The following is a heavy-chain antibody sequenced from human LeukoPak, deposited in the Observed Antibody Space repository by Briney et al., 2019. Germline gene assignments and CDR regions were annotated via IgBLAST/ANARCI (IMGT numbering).Heavy chain of an antibody. CDR3: AREYYYGSGSFDY. J-gene: IGHJ4*02. D-gene: IGHD3-10*01. V-gene: IGHV3-48*03. Sequence: GGSLRLSCAASGFTFSSYEMNWVRQAPGKGLEWVSYISSSGSTIYYADSVKGRFTISRDNAKNSLYLQMNSLRAEDTAVYYCAREYYYGSGSFDYWAREPWSPSPQ. CDR2: ISSSGSTI. CDR1: GFTFSSYE.